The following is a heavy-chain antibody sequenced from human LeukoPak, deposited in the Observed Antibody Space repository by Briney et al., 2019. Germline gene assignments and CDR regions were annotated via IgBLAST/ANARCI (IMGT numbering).Heavy chain of an antibody. CDR3: ASLNRQNDY. Sequence: SETLSLTCAVYGGSFSGYYWSWIRQPPGKGLEWIGEINHSGSTNYNPSLKSRVTISVDTSKNQFSLKLSSVAAADTAVYYCASLNRQNDYWGQGTLVTVSS. J-gene: IGHJ4*02. CDR1: GGSFSGYY. CDR2: INHSGST. V-gene: IGHV4-34*01. D-gene: IGHD1-14*01.